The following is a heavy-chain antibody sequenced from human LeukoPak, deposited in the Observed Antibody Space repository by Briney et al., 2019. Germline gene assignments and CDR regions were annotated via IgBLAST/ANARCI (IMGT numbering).Heavy chain of an antibody. CDR3: AKYLWFGEEGIDY. CDR2: IRYDGSNK. V-gene: IGHV3-30*02. CDR1: GFTFSSYG. D-gene: IGHD3-10*01. Sequence: GGSLRLSCAASGFTFSSYGMHWVRQAPGKGLEWVAFIRYDGSNKYYADSVKGRFTISRDNSKNTLYLQMNSLRAEDTAVYYCAKYLWFGEEGIDYWGQGTLVTVSS. J-gene: IGHJ4*02.